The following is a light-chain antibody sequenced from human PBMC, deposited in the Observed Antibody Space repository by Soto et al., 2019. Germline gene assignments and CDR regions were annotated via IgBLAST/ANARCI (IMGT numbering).Light chain of an antibody. J-gene: IGKJ4*01. CDR3: HQFSDSPT. CDR1: QRLNNNF. CDR2: DAS. V-gene: IGKV3D-20*01. Sequence: EIVLTQSPATLSLSPGGRVTLSCEANQRLNNNFLAWYQQRPGLAPRLLIFDASRRATGVPDRFTGSGSGTDFTLTISSLEPEDFAVYYCHQFSDSPTFGGGTQVEF.